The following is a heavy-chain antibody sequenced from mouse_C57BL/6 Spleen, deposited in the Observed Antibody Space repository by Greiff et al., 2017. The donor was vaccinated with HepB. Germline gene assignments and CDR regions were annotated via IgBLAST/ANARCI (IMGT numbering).Heavy chain of an antibody. D-gene: IGHD1-1*01. Sequence: EVKLVESEGGLVQPGSSIKLSCTASGFTFSDYYMAWVRQVPEKGLEWVANINYDGSSTYYLDSLKSRFIISRDNAKNILYLQMSSLKSEDTATYYWARDDYYVSSGAMDYWGQGTSVTVSS. CDR1: GFTFSDYY. V-gene: IGHV5-16*01. CDR2: INYDGSST. CDR3: ARDDYYVSSGAMDY. J-gene: IGHJ4*01.